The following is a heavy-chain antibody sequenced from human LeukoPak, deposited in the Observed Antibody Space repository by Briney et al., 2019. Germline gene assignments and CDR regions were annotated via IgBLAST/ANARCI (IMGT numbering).Heavy chain of an antibody. CDR3: ARGSYSLGGFDY. CDR1: GFTFSSYW. D-gene: IGHD6-13*01. J-gene: IGHJ4*02. CDR2: ISSGGSDT. Sequence: GGSLRLSCAASGFTFSSYWMHWVRQAPGKGLVWVSRISSGGSDTNYADSVKGRFTISRDNAKNTLYLPMNSLRAEDTAVYYCARGSYSLGGFDYWGQGTLVTVSS. V-gene: IGHV3-74*01.